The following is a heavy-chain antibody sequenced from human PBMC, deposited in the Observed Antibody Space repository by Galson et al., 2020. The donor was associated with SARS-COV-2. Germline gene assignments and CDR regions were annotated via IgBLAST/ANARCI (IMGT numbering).Heavy chain of an antibody. CDR3: ARAPDYYDSSGYYHYWYFDV. CDR1: GGTFSSYA. V-gene: IGHV1-69*05. J-gene: IGHJ2*01. Sequence: ASVKVSCKASGGTFSSYAISWVRQAPGQGLEWMGGIIPIFGTANYAQKFQGRVTITTDESTSTAYMELSSLRSEDTAVYYCARAPDYYDSSGYYHYWYFDVWGRGTLVTVSS. CDR2: IIPIFGTA. D-gene: IGHD3-22*01.